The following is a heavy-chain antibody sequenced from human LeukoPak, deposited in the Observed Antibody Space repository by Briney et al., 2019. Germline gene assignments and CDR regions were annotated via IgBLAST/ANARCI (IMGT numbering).Heavy chain of an antibody. CDR2: FDPEDGET. V-gene: IGHV1-24*01. CDR1: GYTLTELS. J-gene: IGHJ5*02. D-gene: IGHD1-26*01. CDR3: ATHTANRVGATLDP. Sequence: ASVKVSCKVSGYTLTELSMHWVRQAPGKGLEWMGGFDPEDGETIYAQKFQGRVTMTEDTSTDTAYMELSSLRSEDTAVYYCATHTANRVGATLDPWGQGTLVTVSS.